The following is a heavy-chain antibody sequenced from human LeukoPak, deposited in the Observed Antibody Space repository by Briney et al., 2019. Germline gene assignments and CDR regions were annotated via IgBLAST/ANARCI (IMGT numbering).Heavy chain of an antibody. Sequence: KSSETLSLTCAVSGGSISSSNWWSWVRQPPGKGLEWIGEIYHSGSTNYNPSLKSRVTISVDKSKNQFSLKLSSVTAADTAVYYCARGSGYDISNHFDYWGQGTLVTVSS. J-gene: IGHJ4*02. CDR3: ARGSGYDISNHFDY. D-gene: IGHD5-12*01. CDR1: GGSISSSNW. CDR2: IYHSGST. V-gene: IGHV4-4*02.